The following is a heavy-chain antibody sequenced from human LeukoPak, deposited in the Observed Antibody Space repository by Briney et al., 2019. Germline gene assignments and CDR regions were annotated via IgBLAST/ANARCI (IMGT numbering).Heavy chain of an antibody. CDR3: ARLTIYVDTDY. CDR2: ITRSGSNI. V-gene: IGHV3-48*03. Sequence: GGSLRLSCTGSQLIFSKYGLNWVRQSPGKGLEWISSITRSGSNIDYADSVRGRFTISRDNAKNSLFLHMNSLRVEDTAVYYCARLTIYVDTDYWGQGTLVTVSS. D-gene: IGHD3-16*01. J-gene: IGHJ4*02. CDR1: QLIFSKYG.